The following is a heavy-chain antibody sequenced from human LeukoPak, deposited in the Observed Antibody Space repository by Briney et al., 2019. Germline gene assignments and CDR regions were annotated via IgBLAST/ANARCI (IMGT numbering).Heavy chain of an antibody. CDR2: MNPNSGNT. Sequence: ASVKVSCKASGYTFTSYDINWVRQATGQGLEWMGWMNPNSGNTGYEQKFQGRVTMTRNTSISTAYMELSSLRSEDTAVYYCARDSLNNYYYYYYMDVWGKGTTVTVSS. J-gene: IGHJ6*03. CDR3: ARDSLNNYYYYYYMDV. CDR1: GYTFTSYD. V-gene: IGHV1-8*01. D-gene: IGHD5-18*01.